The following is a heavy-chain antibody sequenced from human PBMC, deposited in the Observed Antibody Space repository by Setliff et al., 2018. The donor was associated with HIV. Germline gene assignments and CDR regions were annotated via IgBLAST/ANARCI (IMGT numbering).Heavy chain of an antibody. J-gene: IGHJ5*02. V-gene: IGHV4-34*01. CDR2: IDHRGST. Sequence: SETLSLTCAVYGGSFSGYYWSWIRQPPGKGLEWIGEIDHRGSTNYNPSLKSRVTISVDASKNQFSLRLRSVTAADTAVYFCTREKFGSGSSVPEVRLFDPWGQGTLVTVSS. D-gene: IGHD6-25*01. CDR1: GGSFSGYY. CDR3: TREKFGSGSSVPEVRLFDP.